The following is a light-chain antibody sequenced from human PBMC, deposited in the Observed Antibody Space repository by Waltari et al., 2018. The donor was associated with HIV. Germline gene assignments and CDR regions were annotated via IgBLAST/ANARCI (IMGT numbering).Light chain of an antibody. CDR1: RSNIGSKY. V-gene: IGLV1-47*01. CDR2: RNN. Sequence: QSVLTQPPSASGTPGQRVTISCSGSRSNIGSKYVYWYQQLPGTAPKLLIYRNNQLPSGVPDRFSGSKSGSSASLAISGLQSEDEADYYCAAWDDRLKGVVFGGGTKLTVL. J-gene: IGLJ2*01. CDR3: AAWDDRLKGVV.